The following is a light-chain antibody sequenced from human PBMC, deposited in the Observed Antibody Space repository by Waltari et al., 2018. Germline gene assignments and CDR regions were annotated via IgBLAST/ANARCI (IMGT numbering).Light chain of an antibody. V-gene: IGKV3-15*01. CDR3: QQYNTWPPIT. Sequence: EIVMTQSPAPLSVSPGEIATLSCRASQSVSSNLAWYQQKPGQTPRLLIYEASTRPTGIPARFSGSGSGTEFTLSISNLQSEDFAVYYCQQYNTWPPITFGQGTRLEIK. J-gene: IGKJ5*01. CDR2: EAS. CDR1: QSVSSN.